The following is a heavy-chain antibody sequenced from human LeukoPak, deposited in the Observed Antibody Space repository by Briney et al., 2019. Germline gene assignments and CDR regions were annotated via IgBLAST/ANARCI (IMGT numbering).Heavy chain of an antibody. J-gene: IGHJ5*02. CDR1: GYTFTAYY. V-gene: IGHV1-2*02. CDR3: ARGVYENNWFDP. Sequence: ASVKVSCKASGYTFTAYYMHWVRQAPGQGLEWMGWINPNSGGTNYAQKFQGRVTMTRDTSISTAYMELSRLRSDDTAVYYCARGVYENNWFDPWGQGTLVTVSS. D-gene: IGHD3-3*01. CDR2: INPNSGGT.